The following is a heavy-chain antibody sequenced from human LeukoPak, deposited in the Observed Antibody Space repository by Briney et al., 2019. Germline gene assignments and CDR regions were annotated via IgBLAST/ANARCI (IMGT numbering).Heavy chain of an antibody. D-gene: IGHD1-26*01. J-gene: IGHJ4*02. Sequence: GESLKISCKGSGYSFTSYWIGWVRQMPGKGLEWMGIIYPGDSDTRYSPSFQGQVTISADKSISTAYLQWSSLKASDTAMYYCARHSDDASGSYRREFRYWGQGTLVTVSS. V-gene: IGHV5-51*01. CDR3: ARHSDDASGSYRREFRY. CDR2: IYPGDSDT. CDR1: GYSFTSYW.